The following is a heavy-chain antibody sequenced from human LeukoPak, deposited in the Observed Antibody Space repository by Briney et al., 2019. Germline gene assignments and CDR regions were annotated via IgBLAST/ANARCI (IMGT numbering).Heavy chain of an antibody. J-gene: IGHJ4*02. V-gene: IGHV3-21*01. D-gene: IGHD4-23*01. CDR1: GFTFSSYS. CDR3: ARGRGTMVVTPIQDY. CDR2: ISSSSSYI. Sequence: GGSLRLSCAASGFTFSSYSMNWVRQAPGKGLEWVSSISSSSSYIYYADSVKGRFTISRDNAKNSLYLQMNSLRAEDTAVYYCARGRGTMVVTPIQDYWGQGTLVTVSS.